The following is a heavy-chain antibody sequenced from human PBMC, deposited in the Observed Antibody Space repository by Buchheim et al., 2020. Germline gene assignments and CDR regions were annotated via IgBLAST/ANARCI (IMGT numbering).Heavy chain of an antibody. Sequence: QVQLVESGGGVVQPGRSLRLSCAASGFTFSSYGMHWVRQAPGKGLEWVAVIWYDGSNKYYADSVKGRFTISRDNSKSTLYLQMNSLRAEDTAVYYCARGLNYYDSSGYYDDYWGQGTL. CDR2: IWYDGSNK. V-gene: IGHV3-33*01. D-gene: IGHD3-22*01. CDR3: ARGLNYYDSSGYYDDY. CDR1: GFTFSSYG. J-gene: IGHJ4*02.